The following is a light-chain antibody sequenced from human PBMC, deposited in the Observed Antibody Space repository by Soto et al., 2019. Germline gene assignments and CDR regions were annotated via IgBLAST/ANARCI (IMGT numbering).Light chain of an antibody. CDR3: QQRSDWFT. Sequence: EIVLTQSPSTLSFSPWERSTLSFRASQSVSSYLAWYQQKPGQAPRLLIYDASKRATGIPVRFSGSGSGTDFTLTISSLEPEDFAVYYCQQRSDWFTFGQGTRLEIK. CDR2: DAS. V-gene: IGKV3-11*01. CDR1: QSVSSY. J-gene: IGKJ5*01.